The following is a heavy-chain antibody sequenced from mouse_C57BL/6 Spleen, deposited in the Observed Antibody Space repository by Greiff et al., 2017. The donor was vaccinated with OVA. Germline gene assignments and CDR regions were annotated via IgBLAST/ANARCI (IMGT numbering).Heavy chain of an antibody. CDR3: ARGAVVATNWYFDV. Sequence: VQLQQPGAELVRPGSSVKLSCKASGYTFTSYWMHWVKQRPIQGLEWIGNIDPSDSATHYTQKFKDKATLTVDKSSSTAYMQLSSLTSEDSAVYDCARGAVVATNWYFDVWGTGTTVTVSS. D-gene: IGHD1-1*01. CDR2: IDPSDSAT. CDR1: GYTFTSYW. V-gene: IGHV1-52*01. J-gene: IGHJ1*03.